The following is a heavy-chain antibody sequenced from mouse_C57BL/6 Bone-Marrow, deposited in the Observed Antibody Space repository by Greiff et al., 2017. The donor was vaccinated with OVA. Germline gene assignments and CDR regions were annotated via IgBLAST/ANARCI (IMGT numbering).Heavy chain of an antibody. V-gene: IGHV3-6*01. Sequence: VQLKESGPGLVKPSQSLSLTCSVTGYSITSGYYWNWIRQFPGNKLEWMGYISYDGSNNYNPSLKNRISITRDTSKNQFFLKLNSVTTEDTATYYCARVGGTTVVANFDYWGQGTTLTVSS. CDR3: ARVGGTTVVANFDY. CDR1: GYSITSGYY. CDR2: ISYDGSN. J-gene: IGHJ2*01. D-gene: IGHD1-1*01.